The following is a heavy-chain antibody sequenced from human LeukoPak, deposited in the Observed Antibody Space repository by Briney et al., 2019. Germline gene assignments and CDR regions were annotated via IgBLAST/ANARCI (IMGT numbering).Heavy chain of an antibody. CDR3: ARALGAGAFDI. CDR1: GFTVSSSY. CDR2: IYSGGST. Sequence: GGSLRLSCAASGFTVSSSYMSWVRQAPGKGLEWVSVIYSGGSTYYADSVKGRFTISRDNSKNTLYLQMNSLRAEDTAVYYCARALGAGAFDIWGQGTMVTVSS. V-gene: IGHV3-53*01. D-gene: IGHD4/OR15-4a*01. J-gene: IGHJ3*02.